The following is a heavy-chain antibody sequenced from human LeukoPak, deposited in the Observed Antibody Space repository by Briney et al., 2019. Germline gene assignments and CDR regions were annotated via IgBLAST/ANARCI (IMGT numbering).Heavy chain of an antibody. D-gene: IGHD3-10*01. Sequence: PSETLSLTCTVSGGSISSYYWSWIRQPPGKGLEWIGFIYYSGTTNYNPSLKSRVTMSVDTSKNQFSLKLSSVTAADTAVYYCARAKWFGELFLDYWGQGTLVTVSS. CDR3: ARAKWFGELFLDY. V-gene: IGHV4-59*12. J-gene: IGHJ4*02. CDR2: IYYSGTT. CDR1: GGSISSYY.